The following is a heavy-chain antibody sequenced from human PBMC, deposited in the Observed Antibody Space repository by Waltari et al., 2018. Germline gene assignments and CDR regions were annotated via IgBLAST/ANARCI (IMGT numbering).Heavy chain of an antibody. D-gene: IGHD4-17*01. J-gene: IGHJ4*02. CDR1: GGSISSPH. CDR2: IYYSGST. CDR3: ARWVSDYNPFDY. V-gene: IGHV4-59*11. Sequence: QVQLQESGPGLVKPSETLSLTCTVSGGSISSPHWSWIRQPPGKGLEWIGYIYYSGSTNYNPSLKSRVTISVDTSKNQFSLKLSSVTAADTAVYYCARWVSDYNPFDYWGQGTLVTVSS.